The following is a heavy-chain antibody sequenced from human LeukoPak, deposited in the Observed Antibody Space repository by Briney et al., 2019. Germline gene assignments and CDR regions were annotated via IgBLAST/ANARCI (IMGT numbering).Heavy chain of an antibody. Sequence: GEPLKISCKGSGYSFTSYWIGWVRQMPGKGLEWMGIIYPGDSDTRYSPSFQGQVTISADKSISTAYLQWSSLKASDTAMYYCASSYDILTGYSDAFDIWGQGTMVTVSS. V-gene: IGHV5-51*01. CDR1: GYSFTSYW. D-gene: IGHD3-9*01. J-gene: IGHJ3*02. CDR2: IYPGDSDT. CDR3: ASSYDILTGYSDAFDI.